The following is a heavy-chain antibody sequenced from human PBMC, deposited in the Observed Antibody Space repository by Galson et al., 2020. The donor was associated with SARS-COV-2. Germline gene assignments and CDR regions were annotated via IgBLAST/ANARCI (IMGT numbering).Heavy chain of an antibody. CDR2: IWYDGSNK. D-gene: IGHD5-18*01. J-gene: IGHJ6*02. Sequence: GGSLRLSCAASGFTFSSYGMHWVRQAPSKGREWVAVIWYDGSNKYYADSVKGRFTISRDNSKNTLYLQMNSLRAEDTAVYYCAKDGGYSYGSDYYYYGMDVWGQGTTVTVSS. V-gene: IGHV3-33*06. CDR1: GFTFSSYG. CDR3: AKDGGYSYGSDYYYYGMDV.